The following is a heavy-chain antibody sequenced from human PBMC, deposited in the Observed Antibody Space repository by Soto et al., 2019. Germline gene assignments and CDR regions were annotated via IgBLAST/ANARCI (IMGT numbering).Heavy chain of an antibody. CDR1: GGSISGYY. Sequence: QVQLQESGPGLVKPSETLSLTCTVSGGSISGYYWNWIRQPPGKGLEWIGYFYYTGSTKYNPSLKSRLTISVDKSRNQFSLTLTSVTTAETAVYYCAREVASPGAWYFDLWGRGSLVAVSS. J-gene: IGHJ2*01. CDR2: FYYTGST. CDR3: AREVASPGAWYFDL. D-gene: IGHD6-13*01. V-gene: IGHV4-59*01.